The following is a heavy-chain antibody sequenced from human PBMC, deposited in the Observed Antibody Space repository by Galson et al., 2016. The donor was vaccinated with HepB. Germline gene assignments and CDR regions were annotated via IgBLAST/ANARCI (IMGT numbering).Heavy chain of an antibody. CDR2: IKQNGSEK. Sequence: SLRLSCAASGFTFNNYWMRWVRQAPGKGLEWVANIKQNGSEKDYVDSVKGRFTISRDNAKNSLYLQMNSLRAEDTAVYYCAREGYGGFDCWGQGDLVTVSS. J-gene: IGHJ4*02. CDR1: GFTFNNYW. V-gene: IGHV3-7*03. D-gene: IGHD4-23*01. CDR3: AREGYGGFDC.